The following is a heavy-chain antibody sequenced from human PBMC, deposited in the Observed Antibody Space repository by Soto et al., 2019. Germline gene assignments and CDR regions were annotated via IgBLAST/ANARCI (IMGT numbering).Heavy chain of an antibody. V-gene: IGHV1-69*13. CDR2: IIPIFGTA. CDR1: GGTFSSYA. D-gene: IGHD1-1*01. Sequence: SVKVSCKASGGTFSSYAINWVRQAPGQGLEWMGGIIPIFGTANYAQKFQGRVTITADESTSTAYMELSSLRSDDTAVYYCARGLEEREDYWGQGTLVTVSS. CDR3: ARGLEEREDY. J-gene: IGHJ4*02.